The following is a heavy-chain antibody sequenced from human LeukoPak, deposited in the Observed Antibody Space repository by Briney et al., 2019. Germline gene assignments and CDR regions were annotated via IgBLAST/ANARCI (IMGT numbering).Heavy chain of an antibody. V-gene: IGHV4-59*01. Sequence: PSETLSLTCAVYGGSFSGYYWSWIRQPPGKGLEWIGYIYYSGSTNYNPSLKSRITISVDTSKNQFSLKLSSVTAADTAVYYCARLKSPTYYYDSSGPTGGFDPWGQGTLVTVSS. J-gene: IGHJ5*02. D-gene: IGHD3-22*01. CDR3: ARLKSPTYYYDSSGPTGGFDP. CDR2: IYYSGST. CDR1: GGSFSGYY.